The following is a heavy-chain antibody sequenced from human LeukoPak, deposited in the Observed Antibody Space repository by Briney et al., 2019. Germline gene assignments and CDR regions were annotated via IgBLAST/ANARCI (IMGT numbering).Heavy chain of an antibody. V-gene: IGHV3-23*01. D-gene: IGHD6-19*01. CDR1: GFTFCTYR. J-gene: IGHJ4*02. Sequence: GGYLSRYCAASGFTFCTYRGYWVAPGPGQGREWVSSTKGGSSYYADTVKGRFTISGDKSTNTVYLQLSSLRSEDTAVYYCAKDLGSSGWFIDYWGQGSPVTVSS. CDR2: TKGGSS. CDR3: AKDLGSSGWFIDY.